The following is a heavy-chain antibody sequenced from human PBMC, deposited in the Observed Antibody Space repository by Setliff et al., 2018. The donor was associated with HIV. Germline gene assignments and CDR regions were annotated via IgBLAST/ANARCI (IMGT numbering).Heavy chain of an antibody. V-gene: IGHV3-23*01. J-gene: IGHJ4*02. Sequence: GGSLRLSCAASGLTFSTYVMNWVRQAPRKGLEWVSTISGSGGSTYYTDSVKGRFTISRDNSKNTLYLQMNSLRAEDTALYYCAKSLPFDYWGQGTLVTVSS. CDR1: GLTFSTYV. CDR2: ISGSGGST. D-gene: IGHD3-16*01. CDR3: AKSLPFDY.